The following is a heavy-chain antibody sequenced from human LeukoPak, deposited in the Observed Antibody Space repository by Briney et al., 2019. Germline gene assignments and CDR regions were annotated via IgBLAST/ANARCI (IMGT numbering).Heavy chain of an antibody. V-gene: IGHV3-23*01. D-gene: IGHD4-17*01. CDR2: RIGSGNT. J-gene: IGHJ5*02. CDR1: GFSFGTFA. CDR3: AKDLHYGDGRWEFDP. Sequence: GGSLRLSCAASGFSFGTFAMTWVRQVPGTGLEWVAGRIGSGNTYYADSVKGRFTLSSDSSKNTVYLQMNSLRVEDTAIYYCAKDLHYGDGRWEFDPWGQGTLVTVSP.